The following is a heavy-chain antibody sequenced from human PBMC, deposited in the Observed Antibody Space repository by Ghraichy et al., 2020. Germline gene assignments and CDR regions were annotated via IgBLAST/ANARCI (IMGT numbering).Heavy chain of an antibody. D-gene: IGHD3-10*01. V-gene: IGHV4-59*01. CDR1: GGSISSYY. J-gene: IGHJ5*02. CDR3: ARCLKVLWFGEPLYWFDP. CDR2: IYYSGST. Sequence: SETLSLTCTVSGGSISSYYWSWIRQPPGKGLEWIGYIYYSGSTNYNPSLKSRVTISVDTSKNQFSLKLSSVTAADTAVYYCARCLKVLWFGEPLYWFDPWGQGTLVTVSS.